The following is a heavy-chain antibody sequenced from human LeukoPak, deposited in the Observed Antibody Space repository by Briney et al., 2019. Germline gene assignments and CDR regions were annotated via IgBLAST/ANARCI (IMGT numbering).Heavy chain of an antibody. J-gene: IGHJ5*02. V-gene: IGHV4-34*01. CDR3: ARVSELTGTGWFDP. CDR1: GGSISSYY. CDR2: INHSGST. D-gene: IGHD1-7*01. Sequence: KPSETLSLTCTVSGGSISSYYWSWIRQPPGKGLEWIGEINHSGSTNYNPSLKSRVTISVDTSKNQFSLKMSSVTAADTAVYYCARVSELTGTGWFDPWGQGTLVTVSS.